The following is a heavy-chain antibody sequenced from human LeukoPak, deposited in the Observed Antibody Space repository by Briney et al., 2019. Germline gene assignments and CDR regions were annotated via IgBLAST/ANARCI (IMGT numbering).Heavy chain of an antibody. V-gene: IGHV3-48*03. CDR2: ISSSGSTI. Sequence: GGSLRLSCAASGFTFSSYEMNWVRQAPGKGLEWVSYISSSGSTIYYADSVKGRFTISRDNAKNSLYLQMNSLRAEDTAVYYCAKFGRGTSPVHWGQGTLVTVSS. CDR1: GFTFSSYE. D-gene: IGHD3-16*01. CDR3: AKFGRGTSPVH. J-gene: IGHJ4*02.